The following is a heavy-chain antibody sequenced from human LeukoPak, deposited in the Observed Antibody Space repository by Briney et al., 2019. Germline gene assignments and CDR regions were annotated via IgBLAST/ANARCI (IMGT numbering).Heavy chain of an antibody. J-gene: IGHJ4*02. CDR3: ARVLKVGYSYGYFDY. D-gene: IGHD5-18*01. V-gene: IGHV6-1*01. Sequence: SQTLSLTCAISGDSVSSNSAAWHWIRQSPSRGLEWLARTYYTTKWYNDYAVSVKSRITINPDTSKNQFSLQLNSVTPEDTAVYYCARVLKVGYSYGYFDYWGQGTLVTVSS. CDR2: TYYTTKWYN. CDR1: GDSVSSNSAA.